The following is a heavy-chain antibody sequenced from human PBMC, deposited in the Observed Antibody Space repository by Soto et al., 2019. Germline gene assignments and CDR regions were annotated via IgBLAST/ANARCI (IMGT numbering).Heavy chain of an antibody. CDR1: GFTFSSYA. J-gene: IGHJ3*02. Sequence: PGGSLRLSCAASGFTFSSYAMSWVRQAPGKGLEWVSAISGSGGSTYYADSVKGRFTISRDNSKNTLYLQMNSLRAEDTAVYYCAKDVSTHYDYIWGSYREDIPDAFGIWGQGTMVTVSS. V-gene: IGHV3-23*01. D-gene: IGHD3-16*02. CDR3: AKDVSTHYDYIWGSYREDIPDAFGI. CDR2: ISGSGGST.